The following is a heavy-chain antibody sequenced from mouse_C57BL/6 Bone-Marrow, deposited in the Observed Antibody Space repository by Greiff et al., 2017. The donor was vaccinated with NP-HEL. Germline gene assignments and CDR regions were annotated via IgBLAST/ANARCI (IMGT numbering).Heavy chain of an antibody. D-gene: IGHD1-1*01. Sequence: VQLQQPGAELVKPGASVKLSCKASGYTFTSYWMHWVKQRPGQGLEWIGMIHPNSGSTNYNEKFKSKATLTVDKSSSTAYMQLSSLTSEDSAVYYCGGSSRAWFAYWGQGTLVTVSA. J-gene: IGHJ3*01. CDR3: GGSSRAWFAY. CDR2: IHPNSGST. V-gene: IGHV1-64*01. CDR1: GYTFTSYW.